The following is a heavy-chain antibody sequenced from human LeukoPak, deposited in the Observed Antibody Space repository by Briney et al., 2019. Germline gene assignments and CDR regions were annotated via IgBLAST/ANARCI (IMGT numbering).Heavy chain of an antibody. Sequence: GSLRLSCAASGFTFSSYGMHWVRQPPGKGLEWIGSIYYSGSTYYNPSLKSRVTISVDTSKNQFSLKLSSVTAADTAVYYCARYCSSTSCYNFDYWGQGTLVTVSS. D-gene: IGHD2-2*01. V-gene: IGHV4-39*01. CDR3: ARYCSSTSCYNFDY. CDR2: IYYSGST. J-gene: IGHJ4*02. CDR1: GFTFSSYG.